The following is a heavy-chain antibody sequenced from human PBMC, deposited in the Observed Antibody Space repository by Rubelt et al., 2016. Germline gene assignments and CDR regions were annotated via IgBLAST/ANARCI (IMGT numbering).Heavy chain of an antibody. CDR3: ARGGRSSWHYYFDY. D-gene: IGHD6-13*01. J-gene: IGHJ4*02. V-gene: IGHV4-39*07. CDR1: GGSISSSSYY. Sequence: ETLSLTCTVSGGSISSSSYYWGWIRQPPGKGLAWIGSIYYSGSTNYNPSLKGRVTISVDTSKNQFSLKLSSVTAADTAVYYCARGGRSSWHYYFDYWGQGTLVTVSS. CDR2: IYYSGST.